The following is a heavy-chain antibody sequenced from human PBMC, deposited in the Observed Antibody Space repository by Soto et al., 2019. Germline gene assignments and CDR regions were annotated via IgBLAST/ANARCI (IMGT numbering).Heavy chain of an antibody. CDR1: GFTMSNYV. V-gene: IGHV3-23*01. D-gene: IGHD3-16*01. J-gene: IGHJ5*02. CDR2: ITRTSGTT. CDR3: ATSSRDRITVFGEVMNHPLVNWFDR. Sequence: GGSLRLSCVTSGFTMSNYVMNWVRQAPGKGLEWISAITRTSGTTYYADSVKGRSTVSRDNSKNTLFLQLSNLRADDTATYYCATSSRDRITVFGEVMNHPLVNWFDRWGKGKLVTGSS.